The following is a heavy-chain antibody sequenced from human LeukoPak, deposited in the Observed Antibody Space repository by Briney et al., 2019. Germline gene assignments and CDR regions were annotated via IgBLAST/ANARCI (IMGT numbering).Heavy chain of an antibody. V-gene: IGHV1-69*01. CDR3: ALNLYYYDSSGFAFDI. Sequence: SVKVSCKASGGTFSSYAISWVRQAPGQGLEWMGGIIPIFGTANYAQKFQGSVTITADESTSTAYMELSSLRSEDTAVYYCALNLYYYDSSGFAFDIWGQGAMVTVSS. CDR1: GGTFSSYA. CDR2: IIPIFGTA. J-gene: IGHJ3*02. D-gene: IGHD3-22*01.